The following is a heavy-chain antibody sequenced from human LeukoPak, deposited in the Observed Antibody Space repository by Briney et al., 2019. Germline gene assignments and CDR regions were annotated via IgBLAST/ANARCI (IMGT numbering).Heavy chain of an antibody. D-gene: IGHD3-10*01. CDR3: ARQDIWFGELVV. CDR2: ISDSGST. V-gene: IGHV4-39*01. J-gene: IGHJ6*02. CDR1: GGSISRSSYY. Sequence: PSETLSLTCIVSGGSISRSSYYWGWLRQPPGKGLEWIGSISDSGSTYYSPSLKGRVTISVDTSRNQFSLKLRFVTAADTAVYYCARQDIWFGELVVWGQGTTVTVSS.